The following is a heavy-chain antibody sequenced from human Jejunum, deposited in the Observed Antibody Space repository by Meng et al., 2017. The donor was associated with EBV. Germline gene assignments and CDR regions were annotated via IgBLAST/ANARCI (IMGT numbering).Heavy chain of an antibody. V-gene: IGHV3-30*18. CDR3: AKAIEVMGYYSDY. J-gene: IGHJ4*02. Sequence: VRLVESGGGGVHPGGSLAPSCAASGFTFSNYGMHWVRQAPGKGLEWVAIISFDGSDIYYADSVKGRFTISRDNSKNTLYLQMNSLRAEDTAVYYCAKAIEVMGYYSDYWGQGTLVTVSS. CDR1: GFTFSNYG. D-gene: IGHD2-21*01. CDR2: ISFDGSDI.